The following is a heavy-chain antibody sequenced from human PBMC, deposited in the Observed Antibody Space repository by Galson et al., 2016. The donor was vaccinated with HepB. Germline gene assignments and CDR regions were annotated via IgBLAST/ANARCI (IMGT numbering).Heavy chain of an antibody. CDR1: GYTFTNSD. V-gene: IGHV1-8*02. CDR2: MYPNSGST. CDR3: ARYDQYFTYGLDV. D-gene: IGHD2/OR15-2a*01. J-gene: IGHJ6*02. Sequence: SVKVSCKASGYTFTNSDLHWVRQAPGQGLEWMGWMYPNSGSTGYAQKFQGRITMTRNTSISTAYMDLSSLRSEDTAVYYCARYDQYFTYGLDVWGQGTTVTVSS.